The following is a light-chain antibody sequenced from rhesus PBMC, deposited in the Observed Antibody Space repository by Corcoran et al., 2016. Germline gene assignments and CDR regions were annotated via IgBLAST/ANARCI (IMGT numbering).Light chain of an antibody. CDR2: EAS. CDR3: QHYYSTPYS. CDR1: QGITND. Sequence: DIQMTQSPSPLSASVGDRVTITCRASQGITNDLAWYQQKPGETSRLLIHEASSLQSGIPSRFSGSGSGPDFTLTISILQSEDVATYYCQHYYSTPYSFGQGTKVEIK. V-gene: IGKV1-25*01. J-gene: IGKJ2*01.